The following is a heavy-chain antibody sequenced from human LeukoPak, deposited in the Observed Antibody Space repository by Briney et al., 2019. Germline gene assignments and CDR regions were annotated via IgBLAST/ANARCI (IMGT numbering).Heavy chain of an antibody. CDR2: ITTNGRRT. V-gene: IGHV3-64D*06. J-gene: IGHJ4*02. D-gene: IGHD5-24*01. CDR1: GFTFSSSV. CDR3: VPSRDGFNSPFDY. Sequence: GGSLRLSCSASGFTFSSSVMHWVRQAPGKGLEYVSAITTNGRRTYYADSVKGRFTISRDNSKNTLYLQMSSLRVEDTAVYYCVPSRDGFNSPFDYWGQGTLVTVSS.